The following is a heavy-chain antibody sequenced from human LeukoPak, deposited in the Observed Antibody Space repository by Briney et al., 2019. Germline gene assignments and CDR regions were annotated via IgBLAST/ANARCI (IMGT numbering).Heavy chain of an antibody. CDR3: AKYSSSWDFDY. CDR2: ISYDGSNK. J-gene: IGHJ4*02. CDR1: GFTFSSCG. V-gene: IGHV3-30*18. Sequence: GGSLRLSCAASGFTFSSCGMHWVRQAPGKGLEWVAVISYDGSNKYYADSVKGRFTISRDNSKNTLYLQMNSLRAEDTAVYYCAKYSSSWDFDYWGQGTLVTVSS. D-gene: IGHD6-13*01.